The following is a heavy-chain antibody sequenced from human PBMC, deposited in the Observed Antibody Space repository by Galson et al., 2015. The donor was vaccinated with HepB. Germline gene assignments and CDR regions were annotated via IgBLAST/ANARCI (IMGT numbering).Heavy chain of an antibody. D-gene: IGHD6-13*01. CDR1: GFTFTSSA. Sequence: SVKDSCKASGFTFTSSAVQWVRQARGQRLEWIGWIVVGNGNTNYAQKFQERVTITRDMSTSTAYMELSSLRSEDTAVYYCAAAACTQHDAFDIWRQGTMVTVSS. CDR3: AAAACTQHDAFDI. CDR2: IVVGNGNT. J-gene: IGHJ3*02. V-gene: IGHV1-58*01.